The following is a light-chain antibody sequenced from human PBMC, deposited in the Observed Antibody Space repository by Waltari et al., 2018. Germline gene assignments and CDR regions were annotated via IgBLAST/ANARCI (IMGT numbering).Light chain of an antibody. CDR2: DAY. Sequence: EIVLTQSPGTLSLSLGERATLSCRASQSVSRALAWYQQKPGQAPRLLIYDAYTRATGIPDRFSGSGSGTDFSLTISRLEPDDFAVYYCQHYVRLPATFGQGTTVEI. J-gene: IGKJ1*01. V-gene: IGKV3-20*01. CDR1: QSVSRA. CDR3: QHYVRLPAT.